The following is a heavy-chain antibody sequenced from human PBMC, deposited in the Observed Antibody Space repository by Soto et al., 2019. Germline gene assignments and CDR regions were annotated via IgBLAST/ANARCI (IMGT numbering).Heavy chain of an antibody. V-gene: IGHV1-58*02. J-gene: IGHJ3*02. CDR2: IVVGSGNT. Sequence: SVKVSCKASGFTFTSSAMQWVRQARGQRLEWIGWIVVGSGNTNYAQKFQERVTITRDMSTSTAYMELSSLRSEDTAVYYCAASSTPHDYGDYDGAFDIWGQGTMVTVSS. CDR3: AASSTPHDYGDYDGAFDI. CDR1: GFTFTSSA. D-gene: IGHD4-17*01.